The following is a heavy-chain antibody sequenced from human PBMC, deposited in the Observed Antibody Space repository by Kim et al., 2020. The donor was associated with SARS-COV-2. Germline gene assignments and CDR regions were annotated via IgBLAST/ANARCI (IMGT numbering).Heavy chain of an antibody. J-gene: IGHJ3*02. Sequence: SVKVSCKASGGTFSSYAISWVRQAPGQGLEWMGGIIPIFGTSNYAQKFQGRVTITADASTSTAYMELSSLRSEDTAVYYCASRVDILTGFHHAFDIWGQGTMVTVSS. V-gene: IGHV1-69*13. CDR3: ASRVDILTGFHHAFDI. CDR2: IIPIFGTS. D-gene: IGHD3-9*01. CDR1: GGTFSSYA.